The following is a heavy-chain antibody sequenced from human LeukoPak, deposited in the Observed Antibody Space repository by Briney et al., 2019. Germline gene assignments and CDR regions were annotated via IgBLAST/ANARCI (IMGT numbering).Heavy chain of an antibody. J-gene: IGHJ4*02. CDR1: GFTFSSYA. D-gene: IGHD4-17*01. Sequence: GGSLRLSCAASGFTFSSYAMNWVRQAPGKGLEWVAVISYDGSNKYYADSVKGRFTISRDNSKNTLYLQMNSLRAEDTAVYYCAKDPGTVTTSPHYFDYWGQGTLVTVSS. CDR3: AKDPGTVTTSPHYFDY. CDR2: ISYDGSNK. V-gene: IGHV3-30*18.